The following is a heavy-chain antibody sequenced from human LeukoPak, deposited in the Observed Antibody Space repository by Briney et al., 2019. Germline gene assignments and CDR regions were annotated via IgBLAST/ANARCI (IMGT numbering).Heavy chain of an antibody. CDR3: ARARIDY. Sequence: GRSLRLSCAASGFTFSSYGMHWVRQAPGKGLEWVATIKEDASEIYYADSVKGRFTIFRDNAKNSLHLLMNSLIVEDTAMYYCARARIDYWGQGTLVTVSS. D-gene: IGHD1-14*01. V-gene: IGHV3-7*04. CDR1: GFTFSSYG. J-gene: IGHJ4*02. CDR2: IKEDASEI.